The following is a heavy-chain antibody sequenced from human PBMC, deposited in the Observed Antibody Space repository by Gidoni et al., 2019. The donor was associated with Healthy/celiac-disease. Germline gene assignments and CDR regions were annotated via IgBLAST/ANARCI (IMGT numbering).Heavy chain of an antibody. J-gene: IGHJ4*02. CDR3: AKVGVYYPDY. V-gene: IGHV3-23*01. CDR1: TFSSYA. CDR2: ISGSGGST. D-gene: IGHD2-8*01. Sequence: TFSSYAMSWVRQAPGKGLEWVSAISGSGGSTYYADSVKGRFTISRDNSKNTLYLQMNSLRAEDTAVYYCAKVGVYYPDYWGQGTLVTVSS.